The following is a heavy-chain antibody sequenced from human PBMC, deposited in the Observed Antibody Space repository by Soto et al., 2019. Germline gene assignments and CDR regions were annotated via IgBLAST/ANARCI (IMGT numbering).Heavy chain of an antibody. J-gene: IGHJ6*03. CDR2: INHSGST. V-gene: IGHV4-34*01. D-gene: IGHD6-6*01. CDR1: GGSFSGYY. CDR3: ARDAEYSSSPLYYYYYYMDV. Sequence: PSETLSLTCAVYGGSFSGYYWSWIRQPPGKGLEWIGEINHSGSTNYNPSLKSRVTISVDTSKNQFSLKLSSVTAADTAVYYCARDAEYSSSPLYYYYYYMDVLGKGTTVTVSS.